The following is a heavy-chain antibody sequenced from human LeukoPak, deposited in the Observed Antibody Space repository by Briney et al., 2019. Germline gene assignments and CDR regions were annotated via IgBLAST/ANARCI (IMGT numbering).Heavy chain of an antibody. CDR3: ARYGGSYYQAPDY. J-gene: IGHJ4*02. Sequence: ASVNVSCKASGYTFSSYGINWVRQAPGQGLEWMGWISSYSGNTNYAQKLQGRVTMTTDTSTSTAYMELRSLRSDDTAMYYCARYGGSYYQAPDYWGQGTLVTVSS. D-gene: IGHD1-26*01. V-gene: IGHV1-18*01. CDR1: GYTFSSYG. CDR2: ISSYSGNT.